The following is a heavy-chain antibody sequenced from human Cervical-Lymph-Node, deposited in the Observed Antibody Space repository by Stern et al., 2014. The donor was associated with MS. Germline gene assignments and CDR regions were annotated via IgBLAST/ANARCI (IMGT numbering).Heavy chain of an antibody. CDR1: GFTFGNYW. CDR2: IKTDGSGK. J-gene: IGHJ5*02. Sequence: EVQLVESGGGLVQPGGSLRLSCAVSGFTFGNYWMTWVRQAPGKGLEWVASIKTDGSGKSYVAAVKGGVPISRDNAKTSRYPQMHSLRAEDTAVYYCARAVRELGTWGQGTLVTVSS. V-gene: IGHV3-7*01. CDR3: ARAVRELGT. D-gene: IGHD1-7*01.